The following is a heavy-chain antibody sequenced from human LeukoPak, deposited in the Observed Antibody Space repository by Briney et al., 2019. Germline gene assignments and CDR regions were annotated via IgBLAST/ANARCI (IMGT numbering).Heavy chain of an antibody. D-gene: IGHD3-3*01. J-gene: IGHJ4*02. CDR2: ISAGGDGT. V-gene: IGHV3-23*01. Sequence: GGSLRLSCAASTFSFSEYPTGWVRQAPGKGLEWVSGISAGGDGTYYADPVKGRFTISRDNSKNTLYLQMNSLRAEDTAVYYCAKDGLYYDFWSGPQYFDYWGQGTLVTVSS. CDR3: AKDGLYYDFWSGPQYFDY. CDR1: TFSFSEYP.